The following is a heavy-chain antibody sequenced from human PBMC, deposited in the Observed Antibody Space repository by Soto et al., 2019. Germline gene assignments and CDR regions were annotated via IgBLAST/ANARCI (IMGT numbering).Heavy chain of an antibody. V-gene: IGHV3-74*01. CDR2: INSDGGTT. CDR3: ARVGNGEYVFYY. CDR1: GFTFSNYW. J-gene: IGHJ4*02. D-gene: IGHD3-16*01. Sequence: EVQLVESGGGLVQPGGSLRLSCAASGFTFSNYWMHWVRQAPGKGLVWVSRINSDGGTTSYPDSVKGRFTISRDNAKNTLYRQMNGLSAEDTAVYYCARVGNGEYVFYYWGQGTLVTVSS.